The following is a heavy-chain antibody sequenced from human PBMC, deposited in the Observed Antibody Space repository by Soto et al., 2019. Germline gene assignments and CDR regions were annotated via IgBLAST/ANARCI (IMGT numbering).Heavy chain of an antibody. J-gene: IGHJ6*02. D-gene: IGHD4-17*01. CDR3: AADYGDYSYYYYYYGMDV. CDR1: GFTFTSSA. Sequence: SVKVSCKASGFTFTSSAVQWVRQARGQRLEWIGWIVVGSGSTNYAQKFQERVTITRDMSTSTAYMELSSLRSEDTAVYYCAADYGDYSYYYYYYGMDVWGQGTTVTVSS. CDR2: IVVGSGST. V-gene: IGHV1-58*01.